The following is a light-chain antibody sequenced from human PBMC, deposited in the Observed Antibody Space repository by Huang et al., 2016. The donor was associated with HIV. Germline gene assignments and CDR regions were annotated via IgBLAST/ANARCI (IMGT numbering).Light chain of an antibody. J-gene: IGKJ1*01. CDR3: QQYSTYSWT. V-gene: IGKV1-5*03. CDR2: QSS. Sequence: DIQMTQSPSTLSASVGDRVTITCRASQSISSLLAWYQQKPGKAPNLLIYQSSNLKTGDPSRFSGRGSGTEFTLTISSLQPDDFATYFCQQYSTYSWTFGQGTKVEL. CDR1: QSISSL.